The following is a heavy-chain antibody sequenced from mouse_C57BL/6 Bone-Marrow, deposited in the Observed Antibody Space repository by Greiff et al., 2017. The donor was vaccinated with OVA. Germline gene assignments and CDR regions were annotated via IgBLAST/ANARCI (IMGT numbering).Heavy chain of an antibody. D-gene: IGHD1-1*01. V-gene: IGHV1-82*01. CDR1: GYAFSSSW. CDR3: ARGLYGSSYEDAMDY. CDR2: IYPGDGDT. J-gene: IGHJ4*01. Sequence: QVQLQQSGPELVKPGASVKISCKASGYAFSSSWMNWVKQRPGKGLEWIGRIYPGDGDTNYNGKFKGQATLTADKSSSTAYMQLSSLTSEDSAVYFCARGLYGSSYEDAMDYWGQGTSVTVSS.